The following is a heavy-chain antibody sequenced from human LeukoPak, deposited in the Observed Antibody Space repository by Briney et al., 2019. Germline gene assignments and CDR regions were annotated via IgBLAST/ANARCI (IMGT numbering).Heavy chain of an antibody. V-gene: IGHV3-64*01. J-gene: IGHJ4*02. CDR1: GFTFSSYA. CDR3: ARGVGEYCSGGSCPTVNYFDY. CDR2: ISSNGGST. D-gene: IGHD2-15*01. Sequence: GGSLRLSCAASGFTFSSYAMHWVRQAPGKGLEYVSAISSNGGSTYYANSVKGRFTISRDNSKNTLYLQMGSLRAEDMAVYYSARGVGEYCSGGSCPTVNYFDYWGQGTLVTVSS.